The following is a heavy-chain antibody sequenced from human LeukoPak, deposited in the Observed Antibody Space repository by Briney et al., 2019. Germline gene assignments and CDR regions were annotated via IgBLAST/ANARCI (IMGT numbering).Heavy chain of an antibody. CDR3: ARSRRGQFRIILALYYYYYMDV. D-gene: IGHD1-14*01. V-gene: IGHV1-46*01. CDR2: INPSGGST. CDR1: GYTFTSYY. J-gene: IGHJ6*03. Sequence: GASVKVSCKASGYTFTSYYMHWVRQAPGQGLEWMGIINPSGGSTSYAQKFQGRVTMTRDTSTSTVYMELSSLRSEDTAVYYCARSRRGQFRIILALYYYYYMDVWGKGTTVTVSS.